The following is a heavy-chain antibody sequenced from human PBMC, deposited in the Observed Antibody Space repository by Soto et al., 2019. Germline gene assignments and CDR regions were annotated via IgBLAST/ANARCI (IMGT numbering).Heavy chain of an antibody. J-gene: IGHJ4*02. CDR1: GFTFSSYG. V-gene: IGHV3-30*18. CDR3: AKDLAPVAAAGTISY. Sequence: GGSLRLSCAASGFTFSSYGMHWVRQAPGKGLEWVAVISYDGSNKYYADSVKGRFTISRDNSKNTLYLQMNSLRAEDTAVYYCAKDLAPVAAAGTISYWGQGTLVTVSS. CDR2: ISYDGSNK. D-gene: IGHD6-13*01.